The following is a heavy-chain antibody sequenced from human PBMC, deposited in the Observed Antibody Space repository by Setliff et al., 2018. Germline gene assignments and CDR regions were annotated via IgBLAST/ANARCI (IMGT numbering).Heavy chain of an antibody. CDR3: AKDYSMAITVGYFQH. D-gene: IGHD1-20*01. CDR1: GFTFSDYY. Sequence: LRLSCAASGFTFSDYYMSWIRQAPGKGLEWVSYITNSGGTIYYADSVKGRFTISRDNSKNTLYLEMNSLRAEDTAVYYCAKDYSMAITVGYFQHWGHGTLVTVSS. V-gene: IGHV3-11*04. J-gene: IGHJ1*01. CDR2: ITNSGGTI.